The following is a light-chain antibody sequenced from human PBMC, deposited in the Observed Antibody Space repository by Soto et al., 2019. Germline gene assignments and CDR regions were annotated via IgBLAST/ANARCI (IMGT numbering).Light chain of an antibody. Sequence: IVLAQSPGTLSLSPAEISTLSCRAGPSVSSSYLAWYQQKPGQAPRLLIYGASSRATGIPDRFSGSGSGTDFTLTISRLEPEDFAVYYCQQYGSSLTWTFGQGTKVDIK. CDR1: PSVSSSY. CDR2: GAS. J-gene: IGKJ1*01. V-gene: IGKV3-20*01. CDR3: QQYGSSLTWT.